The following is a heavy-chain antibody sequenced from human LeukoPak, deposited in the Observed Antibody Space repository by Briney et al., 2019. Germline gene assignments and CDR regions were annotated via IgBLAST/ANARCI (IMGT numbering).Heavy chain of an antibody. CDR1: GFTFSSYA. CDR3: AKYNWDDEFFDH. V-gene: IGHV3-23*01. D-gene: IGHD1-20*01. CDR2: ITGRGGGT. Sequence: GGSLRLSCGASGFTFSSYAMTWVRQAPGKGLEWVSSITGRGGGTYYADSVKDRFTISRDNSKNTLYLQMNTLKAEDTAVYYCAKYNWDDEFFDHWGQGSLVTVSS. J-gene: IGHJ4*02.